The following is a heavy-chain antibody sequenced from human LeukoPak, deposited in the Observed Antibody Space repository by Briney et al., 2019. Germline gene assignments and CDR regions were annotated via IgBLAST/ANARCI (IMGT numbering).Heavy chain of an antibody. CDR3: ARHAQDYYDILTGYLDY. CDR2: IYYSGST. D-gene: IGHD3-9*01. CDR1: GGSISSYY. Sequence: SETLPLTCTVSGGSISSYYWSWIRQPPGKGLEWIGYIYYSGSTNYNPSLKSRVTISVDTSKNQFSLKLSSVTAADTAVYYCARHAQDYYDILTGYLDYWGQGTLVTVSS. V-gene: IGHV4-59*08. J-gene: IGHJ4*02.